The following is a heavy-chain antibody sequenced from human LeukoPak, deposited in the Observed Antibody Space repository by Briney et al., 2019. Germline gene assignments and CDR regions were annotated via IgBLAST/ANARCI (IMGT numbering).Heavy chain of an antibody. CDR3: AKDWDYYDSGTSAY. CDR1: GFSFNNYG. J-gene: IGHJ4*02. Sequence: GGCLRLSCVASGFSFNNYGIHWVRQAPGKGLEWVSSISSSSSFIYYADSVKGRFTISRDNAQNSLYLHMNSLRAEDTAVYYCAKDWDYYDSGTSAYWGQGTLVTVSS. V-gene: IGHV3-21*01. CDR2: ISSSSSFI. D-gene: IGHD3-10*01.